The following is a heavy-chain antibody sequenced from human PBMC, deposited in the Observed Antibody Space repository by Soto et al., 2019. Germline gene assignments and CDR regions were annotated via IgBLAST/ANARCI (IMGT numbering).Heavy chain of an antibody. J-gene: IGHJ6*02. CDR3: ARQLELELRDGYYYYYGMDV. Sequence: GESLKISCKGSGYSFTSYWISWVRQMPGKGLEWMGRIDPSDSYTNYSPSFQGHVTISADKSISTAYLQWSSLKASDTAMYYCARQLELELRDGYYYYYGMDVWGQGTTVTVSS. V-gene: IGHV5-10-1*01. CDR1: GYSFTSYW. CDR2: IDPSDSYT. D-gene: IGHD1-7*01.